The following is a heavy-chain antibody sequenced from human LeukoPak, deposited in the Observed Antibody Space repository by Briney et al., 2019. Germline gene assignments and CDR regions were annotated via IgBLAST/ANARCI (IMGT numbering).Heavy chain of an antibody. D-gene: IGHD3-22*01. CDR2: INPNSGGT. J-gene: IGHJ4*02. V-gene: IGHV1-2*06. Sequence: SVKASCKASGYTFTGYCMHWVRQAPGQGLEWMGRINPNSGGTNYAQKFQGRVTMTRDTSINTAYMDLSRLRSDDTAVYYCARGRNSVYYFNVVAPYYFDYWGQGTLVTVSS. CDR1: GYTFTGYC. CDR3: ARGRNSVYYFNVVAPYYFDY.